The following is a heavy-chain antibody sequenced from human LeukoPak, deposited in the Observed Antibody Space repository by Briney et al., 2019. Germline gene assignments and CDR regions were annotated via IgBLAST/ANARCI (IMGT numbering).Heavy chain of an antibody. CDR1: GFTVSSNY. CDR2: IYSGGST. V-gene: IGHV3-53*01. D-gene: IGHD5-18*01. Sequence: PGGSLRLSCAASGFTVSSNYMSWVRQAPGKGLEWVSVIYSGGSTYYADSVKGRLTISGDNSKNTLYLQMNSLRAEDTAVYYCAREHADTAVVYYFDYWGQGTLVTVSS. J-gene: IGHJ4*02. CDR3: AREHADTAVVYYFDY.